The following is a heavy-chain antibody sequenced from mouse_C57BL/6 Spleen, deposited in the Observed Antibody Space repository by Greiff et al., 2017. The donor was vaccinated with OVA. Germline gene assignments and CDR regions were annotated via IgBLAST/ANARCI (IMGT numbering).Heavy chain of an antibody. V-gene: IGHV5-9-1*02. CDR3: TRGGVYYGSSLPYYYAMDY. D-gene: IGHD1-1*01. CDR1: GFTFSSYA. Sequence: EVQGVESGEGLVKPGGSLKLSCAASGFTFSSYAMSWVRQTPEKRLEWVAYISSGGDYIYYADTVKGRFTISRDNARNTLYLQMSSLKSEDTAMYYCTRGGVYYGSSLPYYYAMDYWGQGTSVTVSS. J-gene: IGHJ4*01. CDR2: ISSGGDYI.